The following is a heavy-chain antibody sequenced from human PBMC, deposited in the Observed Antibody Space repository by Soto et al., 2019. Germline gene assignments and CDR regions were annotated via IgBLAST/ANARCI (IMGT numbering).Heavy chain of an antibody. J-gene: IGHJ4*02. CDR2: INAGNGNT. CDR1: GCTFTSYA. V-gene: IGHV1-3*01. CDR3: ARDPADY. Sequence: ASVQVSCKASGCTFTSYAMHWVRQAPGQRLEWMGWINAGNGNTKYSQKFQGRVTISRDTSASTVYIEVSRLRSEDTAVYYCARDPADYWGQGTLVTVSS.